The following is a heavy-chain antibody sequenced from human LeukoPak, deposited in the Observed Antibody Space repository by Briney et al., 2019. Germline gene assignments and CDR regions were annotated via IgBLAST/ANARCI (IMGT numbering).Heavy chain of an antibody. D-gene: IGHD2-2*01. CDR2: ISSSGSTI. CDR3: RGCSSTSCYDY. J-gene: IGHJ4*02. Sequence: HGGSLRLSCVASGFTFSDYYMSWIRQAPGKGLEWVSYISSSGSTISYADSVKGRFTISRDNAKNSLYLQMDSLRAEDTAVYYCRGCSSTSCYDYWGQGTLVTVSS. V-gene: IGHV3-11*01. CDR1: GFTFSDYY.